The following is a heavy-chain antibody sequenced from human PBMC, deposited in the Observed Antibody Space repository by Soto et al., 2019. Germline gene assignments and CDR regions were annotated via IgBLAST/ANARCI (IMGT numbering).Heavy chain of an antibody. V-gene: IGHV1-18*04. D-gene: IGHD2-15*01. J-gene: IGHJ1*01. Sequence: QIQLVQSGAELRQPGASVTVSCEVSGFTLPTFNILWVRQAPGQGLQWLGWTTPYNGKTKYAQKVQGRITISSYTSTSTVYMQLRSFESGDTSVYYCATPRYLRTFALQPWGQGTPLTVSP. CDR3: ATPRYLRTFALQP. CDR1: GFTLPTFN. CDR2: TTPYNGKT.